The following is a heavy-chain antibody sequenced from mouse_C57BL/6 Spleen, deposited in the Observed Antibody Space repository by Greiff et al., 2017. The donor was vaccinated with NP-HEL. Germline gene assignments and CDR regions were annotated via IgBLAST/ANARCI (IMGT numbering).Heavy chain of an antibody. D-gene: IGHD2-4*01. CDR3: ARGGYYDYDEEDY. V-gene: IGHV1-80*01. Sequence: QVHVKQSGAELVKPGASVKISCKASGYAFSSYWMNWVKQRPGKGLEWIGQIYPGDGDTNYNGKFKGKATLTADKSSSTAYMQLSSLTSEDSAVYFCARGGYYDYDEEDYWGQGTTLTVSS. CDR1: GYAFSSYW. CDR2: IYPGDGDT. J-gene: IGHJ2*01.